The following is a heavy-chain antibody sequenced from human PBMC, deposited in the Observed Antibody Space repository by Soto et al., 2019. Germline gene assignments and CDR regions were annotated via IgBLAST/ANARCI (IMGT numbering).Heavy chain of an antibody. CDR3: ASQRAPYYFDY. CDR1: GGSITSGGYY. V-gene: IGHV4-31*03. Sequence: PSETLSLTCTVSGGSITSGGYYWNWIRHHPGKGLEWIGYIYNSGSTYYNPYLKSRVLITTDTSKSLLCWTLSDVIAADTAVYYWASQRAPYYFDYWGRGALVTVSS. J-gene: IGHJ4*02. CDR2: IYNSGST.